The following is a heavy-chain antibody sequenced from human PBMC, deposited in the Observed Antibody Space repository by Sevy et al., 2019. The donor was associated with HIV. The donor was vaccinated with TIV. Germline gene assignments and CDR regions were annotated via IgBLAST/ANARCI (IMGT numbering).Heavy chain of an antibody. J-gene: IGHJ6*02. Sequence: GGSLRLSCAASGFTFSNAWMSWVRQAPGMGLEWVGRIKSKTDGGTTDYVAPVKGRFTISRDDSKNTLFLQMNSLKTEDTAVYYCSTDPIIVLLVTDGMDVWGQGTTVTVSS. CDR2: IKSKTDGGTT. D-gene: IGHD2-8*02. CDR1: GFTFSNAW. CDR3: STDPIIVLLVTDGMDV. V-gene: IGHV3-15*01.